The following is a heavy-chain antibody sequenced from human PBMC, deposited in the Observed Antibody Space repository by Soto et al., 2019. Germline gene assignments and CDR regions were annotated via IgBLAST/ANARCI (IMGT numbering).Heavy chain of an antibody. J-gene: IGHJ1*01. V-gene: IGHV1-69*01. D-gene: IGHD6-6*01. CDR1: GGTFSSYA. Sequence: QVQLVQSGAEVKKPGSSVKVSCKASGGTFSSYAISWVRQAPGQGLEWMGGIIPIFGTANYAQKFQGRVTITADESTSTGYMEVSSLRSEDTAVYYCARGEYSSSSGYFQHWGQGTLVTVSS. CDR3: ARGEYSSSSGYFQH. CDR2: IIPIFGTA.